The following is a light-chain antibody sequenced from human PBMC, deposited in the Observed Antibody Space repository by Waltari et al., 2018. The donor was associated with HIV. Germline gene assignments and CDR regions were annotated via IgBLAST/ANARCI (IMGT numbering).Light chain of an antibody. CDR3: TAWDDSLSGVV. J-gene: IGLJ2*01. CDR2: RNN. V-gene: IGLV1-47*01. CDR1: RSNIGSKY. Sequence: QSVLTQPPSASGTPGQRVTISCSGSRSNIGSKYVYWYQQLPGTAPKLLIYRNNQRPSGVPDLCSGSKSCTSASLAISGLRSEDEADYHCTAWDDSLSGVVFGGGTKLTVL.